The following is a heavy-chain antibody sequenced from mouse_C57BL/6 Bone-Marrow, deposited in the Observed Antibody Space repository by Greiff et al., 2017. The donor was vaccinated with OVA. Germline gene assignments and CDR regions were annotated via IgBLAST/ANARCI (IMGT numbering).Heavy chain of an antibody. Sequence: EVMLVESGEGLVKPGGSLKLSCAASGFTFSSYAMSWVRQTPEKRLEWVAYISSGGDYIYYADTVKGRFTISRDNARNTLYLQMSSLKSEDTAMYYCTRDGVYYSNYLFAYWGQGTLVTVSA. J-gene: IGHJ3*01. CDR3: TRDGVYYSNYLFAY. CDR2: ISSGGDYI. V-gene: IGHV5-9-1*02. CDR1: GFTFSSYA. D-gene: IGHD2-5*01.